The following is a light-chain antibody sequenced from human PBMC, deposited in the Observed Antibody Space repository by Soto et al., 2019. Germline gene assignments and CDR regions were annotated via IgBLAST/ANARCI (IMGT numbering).Light chain of an antibody. J-gene: IGKJ4*01. CDR1: QSVLYSSNNKNY. V-gene: IGKV4-1*01. Sequence: DIVMTQSPDSLAVSLGERATINCKSNQSVLYSSNNKNYLTWYQQKPGQPPKLLIYWASTRESGVPDRFSGSGSGTDFTLTISNLQAEGVGVYYRQQYYNNPLPFRGGTKVEIK. CDR3: QQYYNNPLP. CDR2: WAS.